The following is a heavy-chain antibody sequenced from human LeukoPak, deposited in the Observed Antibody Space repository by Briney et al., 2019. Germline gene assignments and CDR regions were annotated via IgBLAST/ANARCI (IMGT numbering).Heavy chain of an antibody. CDR3: AKDRGHYYDSSGYHDY. CDR1: GFTVSSNY. V-gene: IGHV3-66*01. J-gene: IGHJ4*02. CDR2: IYSGGST. D-gene: IGHD3-22*01. Sequence: GGSLRLSCAASGFTVSSNYMSWVRQAPGKGLEWVSAIYSGGSTYYADSVKGRFTISRDNSKHTLYLQMNSLRAEDTAVYYCAKDRGHYYDSSGYHDYWGQGTLVTVSS.